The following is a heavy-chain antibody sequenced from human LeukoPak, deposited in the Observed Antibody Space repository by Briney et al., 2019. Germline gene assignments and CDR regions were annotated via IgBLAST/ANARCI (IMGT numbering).Heavy chain of an antibody. CDR1: GFTFSSYA. CDR2: INGSGGST. J-gene: IGHJ6*03. V-gene: IGHV3-23*01. CDR3: VPRKEWSCYMDV. D-gene: IGHD3-3*01. Sequence: GGSLRLSCAASGFTFSSYAMSWVRQAPGKGLEWVSDINGSGGSTYYADSVKGRFTISRDNSKNTLYLQMNSLTAEDTAVYYCVPRKEWSCYMDVWGKGTTVTVSS.